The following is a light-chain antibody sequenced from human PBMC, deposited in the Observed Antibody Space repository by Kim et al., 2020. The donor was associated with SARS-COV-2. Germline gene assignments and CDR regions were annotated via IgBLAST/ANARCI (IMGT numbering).Light chain of an antibody. V-gene: IGLV2-18*02. CDR3: SSFTSSNTYV. J-gene: IGLJ1*01. Sequence: GPSVTISCTGTSSDVGSYNRVSWYQQPPGTAPKLMMYGVSNRPSGVPDRFSGSKSGNTASLTISGLQAEDEADYYCSSFTSSNTYVFGTGTKVTVL. CDR1: SSDVGSYNR. CDR2: GVS.